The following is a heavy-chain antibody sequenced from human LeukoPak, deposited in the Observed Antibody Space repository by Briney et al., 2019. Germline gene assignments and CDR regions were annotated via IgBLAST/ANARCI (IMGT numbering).Heavy chain of an antibody. Sequence: GGSLRLSCAAPGFTVSSNYMSWVRQAPGKGLEWVSVIYSGGITYYADSVKGRFTVSRDNSKNTLYLQMNSLRAEDTAVYYCARVQAVAGTFDYWGQGTLVTVSS. CDR3: ARVQAVAGTFDY. CDR1: GFTVSSNY. V-gene: IGHV3-53*01. J-gene: IGHJ4*02. D-gene: IGHD6-19*01. CDR2: IYSGGIT.